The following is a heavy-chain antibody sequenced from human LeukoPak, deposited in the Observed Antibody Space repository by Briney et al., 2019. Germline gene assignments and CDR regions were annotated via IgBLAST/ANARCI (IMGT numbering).Heavy chain of an antibody. D-gene: IGHD3-3*01. CDR2: ISGSGGST. CDR1: GFTFSSYA. CDR3: AKPRNYDFWSGYDSHRAFDI. V-gene: IGHV3-23*01. Sequence: PGGSLRLSCAASGFTFSSYAMSWVRQAPGKGLEWVSAISGSGGSTYYADSVKGRFTISRDNSKNTLYLQMNSLRAEDTAVYYCAKPRNYDFWSGYDSHRAFDIWGQGTMVTVSS. J-gene: IGHJ3*02.